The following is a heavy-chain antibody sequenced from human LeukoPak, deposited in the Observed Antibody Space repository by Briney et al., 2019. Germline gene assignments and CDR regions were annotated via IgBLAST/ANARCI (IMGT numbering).Heavy chain of an antibody. CDR2: INPSGGST. J-gene: IGHJ4*02. Sequence: ASVKVSCKASGYTFTSYYMHWVRQAPGQGLEWMGIINPSGGSTSYAQKFQGRVTMTRDTSTSTVYMELSSLRSEDTAVYYCARGPPGYCSGGSCLSPSDYWGQGTLVTVSS. D-gene: IGHD2-15*01. V-gene: IGHV1-46*01. CDR1: GYTFTSYY. CDR3: ARGPPGYCSGGSCLSPSDY.